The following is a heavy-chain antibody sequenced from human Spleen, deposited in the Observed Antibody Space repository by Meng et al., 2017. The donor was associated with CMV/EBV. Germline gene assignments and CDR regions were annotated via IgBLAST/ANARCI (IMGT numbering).Heavy chain of an antibody. V-gene: IGHV3-48*03. CDR1: DFTFSSYG. D-gene: IGHD3-22*01. J-gene: IGHJ3*02. Sequence: GGSLRLSCAASDFTFSSYGMNWVRQAPGKGLEWVSYISSSGTTIYYADSVKCRFTISRDNAKNSLYLQMNSLRAEDTAVYYCARQIYHYDSSGYYYPTSNAFDIWGQWTMVTVSS. CDR3: ARQIYHYDSSGYYYPTSNAFDI. CDR2: ISSSGTTI.